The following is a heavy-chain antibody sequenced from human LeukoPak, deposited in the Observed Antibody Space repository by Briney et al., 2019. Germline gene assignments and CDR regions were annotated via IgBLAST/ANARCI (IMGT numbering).Heavy chain of an antibody. CDR3: ARGGSYGYLLEIDY. D-gene: IGHD5-18*01. CDR1: GFIFSNYG. CDR2: FWSDGRQK. Sequence: PGGSLRLSCAASGFIFSNYGFHWVRQAPGKGLEWVAVFWSDGRQKYYVDSVKGRFTISRDNSKNTQYLQMNSLRAEDTAVYYCARGGSYGYLLEIDYWGQGTLVTVSS. V-gene: IGHV3-33*01. J-gene: IGHJ4*02.